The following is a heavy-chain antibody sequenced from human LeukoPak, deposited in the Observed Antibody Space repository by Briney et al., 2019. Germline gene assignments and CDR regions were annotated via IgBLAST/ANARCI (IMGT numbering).Heavy chain of an antibody. D-gene: IGHD3-22*01. CDR2: IKQGGSKE. V-gene: IGHV3-7*01. CDR1: GFTFSSYW. CDR3: ARVDTGPSQYYYDSSGYGFDY. J-gene: IGHJ4*02. Sequence: GGSLRLSCAASGFTFSSYWMSWVRQAPGKGLEWVANIKQGGSKEYYVDSVKGRFTISRNNAKNSLYLQMNSLRAEDTAVYYCARVDTGPSQYYYDSSGYGFDYWGQGTLVTVSS.